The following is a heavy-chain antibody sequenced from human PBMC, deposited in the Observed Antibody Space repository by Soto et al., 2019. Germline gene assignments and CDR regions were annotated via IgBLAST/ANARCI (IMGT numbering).Heavy chain of an antibody. Sequence: ASVKVSCKASGYTFISFDITWVRQATGQRHEWMGWMNPNSANTGYAQKFQGRVTMTRNTSISTAYMELSSLRSEDTALYYCARLIPGSGWTNSYSYGMDVWGQGTTVTVSS. J-gene: IGHJ6*02. CDR2: MNPNSANT. CDR1: GYTFISFD. CDR3: ARLIPGSGWTNSYSYGMDV. D-gene: IGHD6-19*01. V-gene: IGHV1-8*01.